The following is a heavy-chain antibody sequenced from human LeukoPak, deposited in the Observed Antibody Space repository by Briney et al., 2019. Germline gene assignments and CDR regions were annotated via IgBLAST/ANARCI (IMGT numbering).Heavy chain of an antibody. J-gene: IGHJ4*02. Sequence: GGSLRLSCAASGFTFSSYSMNWFRQAPGKGLEWVSYISITSSSIYYADSVKGRFTISRDNANNSLYLQMNSLRAEDTAVYYCAKATENYQVFDYWGQGTLVTVSS. V-gene: IGHV3-48*01. CDR2: ISITSSSI. CDR1: GFTFSSYS. D-gene: IGHD5-24*01. CDR3: AKATENYQVFDY.